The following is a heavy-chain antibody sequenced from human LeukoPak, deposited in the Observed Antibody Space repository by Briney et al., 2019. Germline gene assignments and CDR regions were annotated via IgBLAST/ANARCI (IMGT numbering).Heavy chain of an antibody. D-gene: IGHD6-13*01. Sequence: PGGSLRLSCAASGFTFSDAWMSWVRQAPGKGLEWVGRIKSKTDGGTTDYAAPVKGRFTISRDDSKNTLYLQMNSLKTEDTAVYYCTTELPPIIAAAGTDWGQGTLVTVSS. CDR1: GFTFSDAW. J-gene: IGHJ4*02. CDR2: IKSKTDGGTT. CDR3: TTELPPIIAAAGTD. V-gene: IGHV3-15*01.